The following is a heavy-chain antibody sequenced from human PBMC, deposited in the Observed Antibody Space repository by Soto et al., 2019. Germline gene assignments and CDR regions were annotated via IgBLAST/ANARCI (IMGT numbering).Heavy chain of an antibody. V-gene: IGHV3-30-3*01. J-gene: IGHJ5*02. Sequence: PGGSLRLSCSASGFTFSSYAMHWVLDAPGKGLEWVAVISYDGSNKYYADSVKGRFTISRDNSKNTLYLQMNSLRAEDTAVYYCARDKMAAGTSYNWFDPWGQGTLPTDSS. CDR3: ARDKMAAGTSYNWFDP. CDR1: GFTFSSYA. CDR2: ISYDGSNK. D-gene: IGHD6-13*01.